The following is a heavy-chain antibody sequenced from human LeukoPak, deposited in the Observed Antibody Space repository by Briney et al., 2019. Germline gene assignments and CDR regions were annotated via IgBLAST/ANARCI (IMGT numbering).Heavy chain of an antibody. D-gene: IGHD6-13*01. V-gene: IGHV3-23*01. CDR2: ISVSGGST. J-gene: IGHJ5*02. Sequence: GGSLRLSCAASGFTFSSYAMSWVRQAPGKGLEWVSTISVSGGSTYYADSVKGRFTISRDNSKNTLYLQMNSLRAEDTAVYYCAKDFDSSSWFGGIWFDPWGQGTLVTVSS. CDR3: AKDFDSSSWFGGIWFDP. CDR1: GFTFSSYA.